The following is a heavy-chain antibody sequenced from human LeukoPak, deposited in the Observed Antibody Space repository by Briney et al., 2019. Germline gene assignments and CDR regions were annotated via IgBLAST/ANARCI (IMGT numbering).Heavy chain of an antibody. CDR2: INPNSGGT. CDR3: ARVVAVAGTSAFDI. J-gene: IGHJ3*02. V-gene: IGHV1-2*02. Sequence: GASVKVSCKASGYTFTGYYMHWVRQAPGQGLEWMGWINPNSGGTNYAQKFQGRVTMTRDTSISTAYMELSRLRSDDTAVYYCARVVAVAGTSAFDIWGQGTMVTVSS. D-gene: IGHD6-19*01. CDR1: GYTFTGYY.